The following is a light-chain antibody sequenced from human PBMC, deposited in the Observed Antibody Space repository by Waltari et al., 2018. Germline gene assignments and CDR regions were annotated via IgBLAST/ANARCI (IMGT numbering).Light chain of an antibody. CDR2: GAS. Sequence: EIVLTQSPATLSLSPGERATLSCRASQSVSRYLAWYQQKPGHAPRLLIYGASNRATGIPARFSGSGSGTDFTLTISSLEPEDFAVYYCQQRSNWPFTFGGGTKVEIK. V-gene: IGKV3-11*01. J-gene: IGKJ4*01. CDR3: QQRSNWPFT. CDR1: QSVSRY.